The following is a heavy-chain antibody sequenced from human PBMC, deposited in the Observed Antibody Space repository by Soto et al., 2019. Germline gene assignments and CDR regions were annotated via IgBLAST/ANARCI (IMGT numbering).Heavy chain of an antibody. D-gene: IGHD3-3*01. CDR3: AKDSWAIFGVPAGEYYAMDV. CDR1: GFTFENYA. V-gene: IGHV3-23*01. CDR2: ISGSGGTT. Sequence: GGSLRLSCVASGFTFENYAMSWVRQAPGKGLEWVSAISGSGGTTYYSDSVKGRFTISGDNSKNTVYLQMNDLRVEDAAEYFCAKDSWAIFGVPAGEYYAMDVWGQGTTVTVSS. J-gene: IGHJ6*02.